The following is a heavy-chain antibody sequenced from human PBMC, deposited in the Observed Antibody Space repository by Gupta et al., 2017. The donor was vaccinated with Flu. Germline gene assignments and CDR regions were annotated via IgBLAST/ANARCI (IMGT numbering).Heavy chain of an antibody. CDR3: ARSQTMESWFDP. Sequence: EVQLVESGGGLVQPGRTLRLSCAASGFTFDDYAMHWVRQAPGKGLEWVSGITWNRGNIAYADSVKGRFTISRDNAKNSLYLQMNSLRVEDTALYYCARSQTMESWFDPWGQGTLVTVSS. CDR2: ITWNRGNI. V-gene: IGHV3-9*01. J-gene: IGHJ5*02. D-gene: IGHD3-3*01. CDR1: GFTFDDYA.